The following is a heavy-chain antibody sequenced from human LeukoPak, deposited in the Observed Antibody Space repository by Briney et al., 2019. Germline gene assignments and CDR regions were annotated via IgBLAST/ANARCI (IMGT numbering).Heavy chain of an antibody. Sequence: SETLSLTCTVSGGSISSGSYYWSWIRQPAGKGLEWIGRIYTSGSTNYNPSLKSRVTISVDTSKNQFSLKLSSVTAADTAVYYCARNGRYFDYWGQGTLVTVSS. CDR3: ARNGRYFDY. D-gene: IGHD1-26*01. J-gene: IGHJ4*02. CDR1: GGSISSGSYY. CDR2: IYTSGST. V-gene: IGHV4-61*02.